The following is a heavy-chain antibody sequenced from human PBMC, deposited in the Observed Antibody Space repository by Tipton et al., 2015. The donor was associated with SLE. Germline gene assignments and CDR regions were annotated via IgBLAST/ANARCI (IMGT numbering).Heavy chain of an antibody. CDR2: INHSGST. J-gene: IGHJ3*02. CDR1: GVSFSGYY. Sequence: TLSLTCAVYGVSFSGYYWSWIRQPPGRGLEWIGEINHSGSTNYNPSLKSRVTISVDTSKNQFSLKLSSVTAADTAVYYCARISPTEVNAFDIWGQGTMVTVSS. D-gene: IGHD4-23*01. V-gene: IGHV4-34*01. CDR3: ARISPTEVNAFDI.